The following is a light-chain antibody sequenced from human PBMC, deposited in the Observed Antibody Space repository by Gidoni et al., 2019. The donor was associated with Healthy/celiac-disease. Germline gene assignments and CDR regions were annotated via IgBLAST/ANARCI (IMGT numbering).Light chain of an antibody. J-gene: IGKJ4*01. V-gene: IGKV3-11*01. Sequence: EIVLTQSPATLSLSHGEKATLSCRARQSVSSYLAWYQPKPGQAPRLLIYDASNRATGIPARFSGSGSGTDFTLTISSLEPEDFAVYYCQQRSNCPLTFGGGTKVEIK. CDR2: DAS. CDR3: QQRSNCPLT. CDR1: QSVSSY.